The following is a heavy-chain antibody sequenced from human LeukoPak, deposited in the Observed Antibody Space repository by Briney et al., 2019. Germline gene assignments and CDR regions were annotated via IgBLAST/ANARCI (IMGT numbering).Heavy chain of an antibody. CDR1: GFTFSSYA. Sequence: PGGSLRLSCAASGFTFSSYAMSWVRQAPGKGLEWVSDISGSGGSTYHADSVKGRFTISRDNSRNTLYLQMNSLRAADTAVYYCAKGGHSSAYYSYFQQWGQGTLVTVSS. D-gene: IGHD3-22*01. V-gene: IGHV3-23*01. CDR2: ISGSGGST. J-gene: IGHJ1*01. CDR3: AKGGHSSAYYSYFQQ.